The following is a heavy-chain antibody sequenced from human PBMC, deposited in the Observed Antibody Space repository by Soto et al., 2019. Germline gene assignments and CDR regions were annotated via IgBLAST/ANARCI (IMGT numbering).Heavy chain of an antibody. Sequence: EVQLVESGGGLVQPGGSLTLSCAASGFTFSSYYMHWVRQVPGKGLVWVSRLNNDGSSTDYADSVKGRFTISRDNAKNTLYLQMNSLRAEDTAVYYCTRGIYGYSVGYDHWGQGALVTVSS. CDR2: LNNDGSST. D-gene: IGHD4-17*01. CDR3: TRGIYGYSVGYDH. J-gene: IGHJ4*02. V-gene: IGHV3-74*01. CDR1: GFTFSSYY.